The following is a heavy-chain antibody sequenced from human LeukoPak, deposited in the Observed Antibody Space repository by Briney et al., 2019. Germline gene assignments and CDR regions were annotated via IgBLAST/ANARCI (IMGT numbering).Heavy chain of an antibody. CDR3: ARGPTGELKFDY. CDR2: INHSGST. CDR1: GGSFSGYY. D-gene: IGHD7-27*01. V-gene: IGHV4-34*01. J-gene: IGHJ4*02. Sequence: SETLSLTCAVYGGSFSGYYWSWIRQPPGKGLEWIGGINHSGSTNYNPSLKSRVTISVDTSKNQFSLKLSSVTAADTAVYYCARGPTGELKFDYWGQGTLVTVSS.